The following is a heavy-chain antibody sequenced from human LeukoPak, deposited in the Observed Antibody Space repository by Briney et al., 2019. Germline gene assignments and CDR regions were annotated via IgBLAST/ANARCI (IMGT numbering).Heavy chain of an antibody. D-gene: IGHD1-1*01. CDR2: IGQDGTES. Sequence: GGSLRLSCVASGFTFISYWMTWVRQAPGKGLEWVAQIGQDGTESYSVDSVRGRFTISRDNAKNSVYLQMNSLSPEDTAVYYCARDSTGTVFDLWGQGTLVTVSS. CDR3: ARDSTGTVFDL. CDR1: GFTFISYW. J-gene: IGHJ4*02. V-gene: IGHV3-7*04.